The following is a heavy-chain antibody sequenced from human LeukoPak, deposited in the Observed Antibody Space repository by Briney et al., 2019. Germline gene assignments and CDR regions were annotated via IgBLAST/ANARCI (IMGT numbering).Heavy chain of an antibody. V-gene: IGHV3-64D*09. D-gene: IGHD5-24*01. CDR2: ISSNGAKT. CDR3: VKDRWVDY. J-gene: IGHJ4*02. Sequence: GGSLRLSCSVSGFTFSAYAMHWVRQAPGRGLRYVSSISSNGAKTYYADSVKGRFTISRDNSKNTLYLQMSSLRLEDTAVYYCVKDRWVDYWGQGVLVTVSS. CDR1: GFTFSAYA.